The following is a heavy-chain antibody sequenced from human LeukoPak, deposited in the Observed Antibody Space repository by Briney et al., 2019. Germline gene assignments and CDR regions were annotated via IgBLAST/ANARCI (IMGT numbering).Heavy chain of an antibody. V-gene: IGHV1-8*01. Sequence: GASVKVSCKASGYTFTSYDINWVRQATGQGLEWMGWMNPNSGNTGYAQKFQGRVTVTRNTSISTAYMELSSLRSEDTAVYYCATSYGGIHAEYFQHWGQGTLVTVSS. CDR2: MNPNSGNT. D-gene: IGHD4-23*01. CDR3: ATSYGGIHAEYFQH. CDR1: GYTFTSYD. J-gene: IGHJ1*01.